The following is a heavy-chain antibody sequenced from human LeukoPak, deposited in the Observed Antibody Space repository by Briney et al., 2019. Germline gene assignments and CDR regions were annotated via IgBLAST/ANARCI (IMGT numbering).Heavy chain of an antibody. CDR1: GFTFSTFG. Sequence: GGSLSLSCAASGFTFSTFGMHWVRQAPGKGPEWVAVLWYDGSKKYYIDFAEGRFTISRDNSRNTLYLQMNSLRAEDTAVYYCARYYSHTSAWSEGGLDQWGQGTLVTVSS. J-gene: IGHJ4*02. D-gene: IGHD6-19*01. V-gene: IGHV3-33*01. CDR3: ARYYSHTSAWSEGGLDQ. CDR2: LWYDGSKK.